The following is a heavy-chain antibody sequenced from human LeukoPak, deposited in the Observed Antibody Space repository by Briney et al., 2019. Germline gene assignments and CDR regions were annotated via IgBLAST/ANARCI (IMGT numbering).Heavy chain of an antibody. Sequence: GGSLRLSCAASGFTFSSYSMNWVRQAPGKGLEWVSSISSSSSYIYYADSVKGRFTISRDNAKNSLYLKMNSLRAEDTAVYYCAPEPLWFGELFDYWGQGTLVTVSS. V-gene: IGHV3-21*01. D-gene: IGHD3-10*01. CDR3: APEPLWFGELFDY. CDR1: GFTFSSYS. CDR2: ISSSSSYI. J-gene: IGHJ4*02.